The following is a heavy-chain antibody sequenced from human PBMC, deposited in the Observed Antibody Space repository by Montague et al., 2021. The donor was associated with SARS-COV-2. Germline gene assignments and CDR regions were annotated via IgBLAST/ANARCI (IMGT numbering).Heavy chain of an antibody. V-gene: IGHV2-70*04. CDR1: GFSLSTSGMR. J-gene: IGHJ4*02. CDR3: ARSYSDILTAYYTPFDY. D-gene: IGHD3-9*01. Sequence: PALVKPTQTLTLTCTFSGFSLSTSGMRASWIRQPPGKALEWLARSDWDDDKFYSTSLKTRLTISKDTSKNPVVLTMTNMDPVDTATYYCARSYSDILTAYYTPFDYWGQGTLVTASS. CDR2: SDWDDDK.